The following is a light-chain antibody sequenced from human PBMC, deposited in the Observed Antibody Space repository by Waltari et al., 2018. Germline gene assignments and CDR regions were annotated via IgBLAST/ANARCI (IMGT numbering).Light chain of an antibody. J-gene: IGKJ5*01. CDR1: QSVSSY. CDR3: QQRSNWPPIT. V-gene: IGKV3-11*01. CDR2: DAS. Sequence: EIVLTQSPATLSLSPGERATLSCRASQSVSSYLAWYQQKPGQAARLLIHDASNRATGIPARFSGSGSGTDFTLTISSLEPEDFAVYYCQQRSNWPPITFGQGTRLEIK.